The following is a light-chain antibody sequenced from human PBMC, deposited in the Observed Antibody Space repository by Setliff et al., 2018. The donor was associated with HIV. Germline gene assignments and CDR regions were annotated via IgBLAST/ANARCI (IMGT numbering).Light chain of an antibody. Sequence: QSALTQPASVSGSPGQSITISCTGTSCDVGGYNYVYWFQQHPGKAPKLMMYEVSNRPSGISNRFSGSKPGYTGSLTISGLQAEDEADYYCSSYRSGNTLVFGTGTKVTVL. CDR1: SCDVGGYNY. V-gene: IGLV2-14*01. CDR3: SSYRSGNTLV. J-gene: IGLJ1*01. CDR2: EVS.